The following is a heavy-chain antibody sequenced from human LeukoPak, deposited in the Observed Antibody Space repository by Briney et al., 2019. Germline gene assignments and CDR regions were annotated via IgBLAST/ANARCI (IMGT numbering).Heavy chain of an antibody. V-gene: IGHV1-2*02. D-gene: IGHD1-26*01. J-gene: IGHJ4*02. CDR2: INPNSGGT. CDR1: GYTFTGYY. CDR3: ARVRWELLIYFDY. Sequence: ASVKVSCKASGYTFTGYYMHWVRQAPGQGLEWMGWINPNSGGTNYAQKFQGRVTMTRDTSISTAYMELGRLRSDDTAVYYCARVRWELLIYFDYWGQGTLVTVSS.